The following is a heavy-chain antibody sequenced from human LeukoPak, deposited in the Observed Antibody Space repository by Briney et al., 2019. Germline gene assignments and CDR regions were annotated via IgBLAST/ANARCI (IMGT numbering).Heavy chain of an antibody. Sequence: SVKVSCKASGGTFSSYDISWVRQAPGQGLEWMGGIMPMFGKTNYAQKFQGRVTTTADKATSTAYMELSSLRSEDTAVYYCAGGRTDIVVVPATLRNYYFDYWGQGTLVTVSS. D-gene: IGHD2-2*01. CDR2: IMPMFGKT. J-gene: IGHJ4*02. CDR3: AGGRTDIVVVPATLRNYYFDY. CDR1: GGTFSSYD. V-gene: IGHV1-69*06.